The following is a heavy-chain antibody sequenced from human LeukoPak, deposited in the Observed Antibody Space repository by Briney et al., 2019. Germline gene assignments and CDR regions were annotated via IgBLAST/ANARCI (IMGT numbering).Heavy chain of an antibody. D-gene: IGHD5-18*01. Sequence: SETLSLTCTVSGGSISGYYWSWIRQPAGKGLEWIGRILTSGNTNCNPSLKSRVTMSVDTSKNQFSLKLSSVTAADTAVYYCARQYIYGGRDFDYWGQGTLVTVSS. CDR3: ARQYIYGGRDFDY. CDR1: GGSISGYY. CDR2: ILTSGNT. J-gene: IGHJ4*02. V-gene: IGHV4-4*07.